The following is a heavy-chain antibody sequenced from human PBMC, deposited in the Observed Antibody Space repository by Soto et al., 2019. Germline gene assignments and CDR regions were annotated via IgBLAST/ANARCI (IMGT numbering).Heavy chain of an antibody. V-gene: IGHV3-74*03. CDR1: GFTFSSYG. J-gene: IGHJ4*02. Sequence: GGSLRLSCAASGFTFSSYGMHWVRQAPGKGPEWVSRMTADGRTIQYADSVKGRFTASRDNAKSTLYLQMNSLRAEDTAVYYCATAEVDYWGPGTLVTVSS. CDR3: ATAEVDY. CDR2: MTADGRTI.